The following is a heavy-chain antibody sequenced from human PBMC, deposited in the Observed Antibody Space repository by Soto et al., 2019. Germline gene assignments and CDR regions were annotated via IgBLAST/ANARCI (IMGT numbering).Heavy chain of an antibody. CDR1: GFTFSSND. CDR2: LGAADDP. Sequence: VQLVESGGGVVQPGRSLRLSCAASGFTFSSNDMHWVRQVPGKGLEWVSALGAADDPYYLRSVKGRFTISRENAKNSLYLQMNGLRAGDTAVYYCARAYSGRLPRRADYYYALDVWGQGTTVTVSS. CDR3: ARAYSGRLPRRADYYYALDV. J-gene: IGHJ6*02. D-gene: IGHD2-15*01. V-gene: IGHV3-13*05.